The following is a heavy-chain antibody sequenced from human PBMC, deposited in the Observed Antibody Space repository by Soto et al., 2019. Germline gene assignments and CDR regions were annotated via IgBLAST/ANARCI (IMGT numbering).Heavy chain of an antibody. J-gene: IGHJ4*02. Sequence: ASVKVSCKASGYTFTGYYMHWVRLAPGQGLEWMGWINPNSGGTNYAQKFQGWVTMTRDTSISTAYMELSRLRSDDTAVYYCARDWSGYPSYYFALRGQGTLVTVSS. CDR1: GYTFTGYY. D-gene: IGHD3-3*01. CDR2: INPNSGGT. V-gene: IGHV1-2*04. CDR3: ARDWSGYPSYYFAL.